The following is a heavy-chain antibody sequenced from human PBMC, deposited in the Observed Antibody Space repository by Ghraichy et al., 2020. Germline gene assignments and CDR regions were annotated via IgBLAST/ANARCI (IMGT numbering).Heavy chain of an antibody. CDR1: GGSFSGYY. Sequence: SETLSLTCAVYGGSFSGYYWSWIRQPPGKGLEWIGEINHSGSTNYNPSLKSRVTISVDTSKNQFSLKLSSVTAADTAVYYCARETRKTVTPYGYYYYYMDVWGKGTTVTVSS. CDR2: INHSGST. J-gene: IGHJ6*03. D-gene: IGHD4-11*01. V-gene: IGHV4-34*01. CDR3: ARETRKTVTPYGYYYYYMDV.